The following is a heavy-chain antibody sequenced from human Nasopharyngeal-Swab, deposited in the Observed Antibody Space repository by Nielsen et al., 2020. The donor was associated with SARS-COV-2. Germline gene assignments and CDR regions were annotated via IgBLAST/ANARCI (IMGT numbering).Heavy chain of an antibody. CDR3: ARLSGYSGYDERAFDY. Sequence: SETLSLTCTVSGGSISSGGYYWSWIRQHPGKGLEWIGYIYYSGSTYYNPSLKSRVTISVDTSKNQFSLKLSSVTAADTAVYYCARLSGYSGYDERAFDYWGQGTLVTRLL. CDR2: IYYSGST. D-gene: IGHD5-12*01. V-gene: IGHV4-31*03. J-gene: IGHJ4*02. CDR1: GGSISSGGYY.